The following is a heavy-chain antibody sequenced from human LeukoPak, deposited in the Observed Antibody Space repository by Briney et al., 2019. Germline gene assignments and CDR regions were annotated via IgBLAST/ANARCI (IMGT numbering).Heavy chain of an antibody. V-gene: IGHV4-34*01. D-gene: IGHD4-23*01. Sequence: SETLSLTCAVYGGSFSGYYWSWIRQPPGKGLEWIGEINHSGSTNYNPSLKSRVTISVDTSKNQFSLRLSSVTAADTAVYYCARPSNGGGASAFDIWGQGTMVTVSS. J-gene: IGHJ3*02. CDR1: GGSFSGYY. CDR3: ARPSNGGGASAFDI. CDR2: INHSGST.